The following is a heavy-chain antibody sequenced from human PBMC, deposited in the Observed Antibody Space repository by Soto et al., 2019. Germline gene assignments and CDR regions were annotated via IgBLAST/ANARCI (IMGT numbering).Heavy chain of an antibody. Sequence: EVQLLESGGGLVQPGGSLRLSCAADEFTFSSYADSWVRQAPGKGLEWVSAISGSGDSTYYADSVKGRFTTSRDNSKNTLYLKMNSLRAEDTAVYYCARRGSGSYYDYWGQGTLVTVSS. V-gene: IGHV3-23*01. D-gene: IGHD1-26*01. CDR2: ISGSGDST. CDR3: ARRGSGSYYDY. J-gene: IGHJ4*02. CDR1: EFTFSSYA.